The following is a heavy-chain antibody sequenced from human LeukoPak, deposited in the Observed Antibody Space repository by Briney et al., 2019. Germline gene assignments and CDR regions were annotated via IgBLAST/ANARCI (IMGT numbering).Heavy chain of an antibody. CDR3: ASATGYSSSWYPFDY. Sequence: PSETLSLTCAVYGGSFSGYYWSWIRQPPGKGLEWIGEINHSGSTNYNPSLKSRVTISVDTSKNQSSLKLSSVTAADTAVYYCASATGYSSSWYPFDYWGQGTLVTVSS. D-gene: IGHD6-13*01. V-gene: IGHV4-34*01. J-gene: IGHJ4*02. CDR1: GGSFSGYY. CDR2: INHSGST.